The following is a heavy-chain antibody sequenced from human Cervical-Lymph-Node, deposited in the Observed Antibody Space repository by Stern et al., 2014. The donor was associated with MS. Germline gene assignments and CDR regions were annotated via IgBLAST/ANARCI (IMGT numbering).Heavy chain of an antibody. Sequence: QVQLGQSGAEVKKPGSSVKVSCKASGGTFSSYAVSWVRQAPGQGLEWMGRIIPILGIANYAQRFQGRVTITADKSTSTAYMELSSLRSEDTAVYYCARGGGDSSGWYRYYFDYWGQGTLVTVSS. V-gene: IGHV1-69*09. CDR1: GGTFSSYA. CDR3: ARGGGDSSGWYRYYFDY. CDR2: IIPILGIA. D-gene: IGHD6-19*01. J-gene: IGHJ4*02.